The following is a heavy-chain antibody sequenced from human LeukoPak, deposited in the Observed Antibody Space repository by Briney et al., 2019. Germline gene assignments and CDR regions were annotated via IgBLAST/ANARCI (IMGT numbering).Heavy chain of an antibody. CDR1: GGSFSGYY. CDR2: INHSGST. J-gene: IGHJ6*02. D-gene: IGHD3-10*01. CDR3: ARGYYGSGSPSSYGMDV. Sequence: SETLSLTCAVYGGSFSGYYWSWIRQPPGKGLEWVGEINHSGSTNYNPSLKSRVAISVDTSKNQFSLKLSSVTAADTAVYYCARGYYGSGSPSSYGMDVWGQGTTVTVSS. V-gene: IGHV4-34*01.